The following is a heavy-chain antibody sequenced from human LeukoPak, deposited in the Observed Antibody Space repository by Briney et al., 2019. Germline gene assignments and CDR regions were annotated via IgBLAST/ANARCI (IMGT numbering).Heavy chain of an antibody. CDR1: GFTFSSYA. CDR3: AKGGLPLDAFDI. D-gene: IGHD4-11*01. CDR2: ISGSGGST. V-gene: IGHV3-23*01. Sequence: GGSLRLSCAASGFTFSSYAMSWVRQAPGKGLEWVSAISGSGGSTYYADSVKGRFTISRDNSKNTLYLQTNSLRAEDTAVYYCAKGGLPLDAFDIWGQGTMVTVSS. J-gene: IGHJ3*02.